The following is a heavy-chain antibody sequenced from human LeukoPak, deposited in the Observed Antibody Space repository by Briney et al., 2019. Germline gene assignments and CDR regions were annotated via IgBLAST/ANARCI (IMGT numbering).Heavy chain of an antibody. CDR2: IYYSGST. D-gene: IGHD5-12*01. V-gene: IGHV4-39*07. CDR3: ARRVRSADHRCGF. Sequence: SETLSLTCTVSGGSISSSSYYWGWIRQPPGKGLEWIGSIYYSGSTYYNPSLKSRVTISVDTSKNQFSLQVTSVTAADTAVYYCARRVRSADHRCGFWGQGTLVTVSS. J-gene: IGHJ4*02. CDR1: GGSISSSSYY.